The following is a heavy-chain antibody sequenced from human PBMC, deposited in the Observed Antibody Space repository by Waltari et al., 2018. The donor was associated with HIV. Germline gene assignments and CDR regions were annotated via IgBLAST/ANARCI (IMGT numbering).Heavy chain of an antibody. CDR3: ARVRRYCSSTSCGDWFDP. Sequence: QVQLVQSGAEVKKPGASVKVSCKASGYTFTSYGISRVRQAPGQGLEWMGWISAYNGNTNYAQKLQGRVTMTTDTSTSKAYMELRSLRSDDMAVYYCARVRRYCSSTSCGDWFDPWGQGTLVTVSS. V-gene: IGHV1-18*03. CDR2: ISAYNGNT. D-gene: IGHD2-2*01. J-gene: IGHJ5*02. CDR1: GYTFTSYG.